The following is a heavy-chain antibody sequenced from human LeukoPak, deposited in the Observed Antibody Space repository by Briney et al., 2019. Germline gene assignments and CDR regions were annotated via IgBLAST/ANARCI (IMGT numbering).Heavy chain of an antibody. CDR3: ARDPSGYSYGGFDY. CDR2: INPNSGGT. V-gene: IGHV1-2*02. D-gene: IGHD5-18*01. J-gene: IGHJ4*02. CDR1: GYIFTGYY. Sequence: ASVKVSCKASGYIFTGYYMHWVRQAPGQGLEWMGWINPNSGGTNCAQKFQGRVTMTRDTPISTAYMELSRLRSDDTAVYYCARDPSGYSYGGFDYWGQGTLVTVSS.